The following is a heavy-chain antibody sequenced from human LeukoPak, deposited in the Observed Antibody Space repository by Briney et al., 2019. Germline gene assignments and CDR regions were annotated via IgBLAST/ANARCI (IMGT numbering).Heavy chain of an antibody. CDR3: ARDSAHVVVVPAAIPHGMHNWFDR. Sequence: GGSLRLSCSASGFTFSDYSMCWIRQAPGKGLEWVSFISGSGSNTKYADSVRGRFTISRDNAKNSLYLQMNSLRAEDTAMYYCARDSAHVVVVPAAIPHGMHNWFDRWGEGTLVTVSS. J-gene: IGHJ5*02. V-gene: IGHV3-11*01. CDR1: GFTFSDYS. D-gene: IGHD2-2*01. CDR2: ISGSGSNT.